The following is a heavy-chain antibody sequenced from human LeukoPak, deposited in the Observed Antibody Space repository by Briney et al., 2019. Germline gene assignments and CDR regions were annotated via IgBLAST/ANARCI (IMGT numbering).Heavy chain of an antibody. J-gene: IGHJ3*02. D-gene: IGHD1-1*01. Sequence: PGGSLRLSXAASGFTFGDHYMDWVRQAPGKGLEWVGRTRNKANSYTTEYAASVKGRFTISRDDSKNSLYLQMNSLKTEDTAVYYCASEGERRGAFDIWGQGTMVTVSS. CDR1: GFTFGDHY. CDR3: ASEGERRGAFDI. V-gene: IGHV3-72*01. CDR2: TRNKANSYTT.